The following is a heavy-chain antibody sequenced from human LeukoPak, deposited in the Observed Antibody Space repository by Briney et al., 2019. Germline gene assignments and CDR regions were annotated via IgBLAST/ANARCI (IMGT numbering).Heavy chain of an antibody. D-gene: IGHD3-3*01. Sequence: SGGSLRLSCAASGFTFSSYAMSWVRQAPGKGLEWVSAISGSGGSTYYADSVKGRFTISRDNSKNTLYLQMNSLRAEDTAVYYCAKVWGLRFLEWSLDAFDIWGQGTMVTVSS. CDR2: ISGSGGST. J-gene: IGHJ3*02. CDR1: GFTFSSYA. CDR3: AKVWGLRFLEWSLDAFDI. V-gene: IGHV3-23*01.